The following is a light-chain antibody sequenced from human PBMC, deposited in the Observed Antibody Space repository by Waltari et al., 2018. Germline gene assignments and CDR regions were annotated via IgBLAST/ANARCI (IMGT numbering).Light chain of an antibody. CDR3: CSYAGSSTYV. CDR1: SSDGGSYNL. CDR2: EGS. J-gene: IGLJ1*01. Sequence: QSALTQPASVSGSPGQSLTISCTGTSSDGGSYNLVSGYQQHPGKAPNLMIYEGSKRPSGVSNRFSGSKSGNTASLTISGLQAEDEADYYCCSYAGSSTYVFGTGTKVTVL. V-gene: IGLV2-23*01.